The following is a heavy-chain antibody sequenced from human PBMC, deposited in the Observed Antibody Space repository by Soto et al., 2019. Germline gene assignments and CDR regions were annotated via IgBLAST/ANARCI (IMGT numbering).Heavy chain of an antibody. CDR3: ARLTTVPPYYYYYGMDV. CDR2: TYYRSKWYN. Sequence: SQTLSLTCAISGDSVSSNSAAWNWIRQSPSRGLEWLGRTYYRSKWYNDYAVSVKSRITINPDTSKNQFSLQLNSVTPEDTSVYYCARLTTVPPYYYYYGMDVWGQGTTVTVSS. V-gene: IGHV6-1*01. CDR1: GDSVSSNSAA. J-gene: IGHJ6*02. D-gene: IGHD4-4*01.